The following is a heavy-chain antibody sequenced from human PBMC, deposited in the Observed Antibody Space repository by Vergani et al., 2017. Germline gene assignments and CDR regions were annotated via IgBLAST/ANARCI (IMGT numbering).Heavy chain of an antibody. Sequence: QVQLVESGGGVVQPGTSLRLSCEASGFKFSQFGMHWVRQGPGKGLEWVSTLSASDRRTHYADSVKGRFTISRDISKNTLSLQMNSLTAEDTAIYYCAGPQGTSAYYYGGFDYWGQGILVTVSS. V-gene: IGHV3-NL1*01. CDR3: AGPQGTSAYYYGGFDY. CDR2: LSASDRRT. J-gene: IGHJ4*02. D-gene: IGHD3-22*01. CDR1: GFKFSQFG.